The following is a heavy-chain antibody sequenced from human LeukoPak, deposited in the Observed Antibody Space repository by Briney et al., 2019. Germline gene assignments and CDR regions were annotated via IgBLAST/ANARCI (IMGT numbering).Heavy chain of an antibody. CDR3: AREPLWFGESSGFDY. J-gene: IGHJ4*02. Sequence: PGGSLRLSCAASGFTFSSYAMHWVRQAPGKGLEWVAVISYDGSNKYYADSVKGRFTISRDNSKNTLYLQMNSLRAEDTAVYYCAREPLWFGESSGFDYWGQGTLATVSS. CDR1: GFTFSSYA. CDR2: ISYDGSNK. D-gene: IGHD3-10*01. V-gene: IGHV3-30*04.